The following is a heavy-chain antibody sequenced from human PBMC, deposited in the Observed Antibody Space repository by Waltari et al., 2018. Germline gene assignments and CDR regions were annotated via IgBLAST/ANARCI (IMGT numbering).Heavy chain of an antibody. J-gene: IGHJ6*02. CDR1: GGSFSGYY. D-gene: IGHD3-3*01. CDR3: ARGYRITIFGVDHYYYYGMDV. Sequence: QVQLQQWGAGLLKPSETLSLTCAVYGGSFSGYYWSWIRQPPGKGLEWIGEINHSGSTNDNPSLKSRVTISVDTSKNQFSLKLSSVTAADTAVYYCARGYRITIFGVDHYYYYGMDVWGQGTTVTVSS. V-gene: IGHV4-34*01. CDR2: INHSGST.